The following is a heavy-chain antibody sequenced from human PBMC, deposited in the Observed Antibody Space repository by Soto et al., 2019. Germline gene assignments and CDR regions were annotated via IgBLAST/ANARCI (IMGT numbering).Heavy chain of an antibody. Sequence: GGSLRLSCAASGFTFSSYGMHWVRQAPGKGLEWVAVISYDGSNKYYADSVKGRFTISRDNSKNTLYLQMNSLRAEDTAVYYCAKALPGYCSSTSCPVYDYYYYGMDVWGQGTTVTVSS. V-gene: IGHV3-30*18. CDR3: AKALPGYCSSTSCPVYDYYYYGMDV. J-gene: IGHJ6*02. D-gene: IGHD2-2*03. CDR2: ISYDGSNK. CDR1: GFTFSSYG.